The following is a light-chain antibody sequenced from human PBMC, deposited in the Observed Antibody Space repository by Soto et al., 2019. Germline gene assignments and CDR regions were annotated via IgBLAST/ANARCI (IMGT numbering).Light chain of an antibody. V-gene: IGKV3-20*01. CDR1: ESVSSSS. Sequence: EIVLTQSPGTLSLSPGERATLPCRASESVSSSSLAWYQQKPGQAPRLLIYGISTRATGIPDRFSGSGSGTDFSLTISRLEPEDFAVYYCQQYGGSPRTFGQGTKVEIK. CDR3: QQYGGSPRT. J-gene: IGKJ1*01. CDR2: GIS.